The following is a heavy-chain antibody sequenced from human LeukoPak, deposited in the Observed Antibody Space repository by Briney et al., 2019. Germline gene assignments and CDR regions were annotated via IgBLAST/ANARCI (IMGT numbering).Heavy chain of an antibody. Sequence: ASVKVSCKASGYTFTGYYMHWVRQAPGQGLEWMGWINPNSGGTNYAQKFQGRVTMTRDTSISTAYMELSRLRSDDTAVYYCARGSYGDYVWGSYRYSFDYWGQGTLVTVSS. CDR2: INPNSGGT. V-gene: IGHV1-2*02. CDR1: GYTFTGYY. CDR3: ARGSYGDYVWGSYRYSFDY. J-gene: IGHJ4*02. D-gene: IGHD3-16*02.